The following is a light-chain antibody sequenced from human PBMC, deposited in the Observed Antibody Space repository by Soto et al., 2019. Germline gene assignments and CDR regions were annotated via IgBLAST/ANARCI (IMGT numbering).Light chain of an antibody. CDR2: DAS. Sequence: EIVLTQSPATLSLSPGERATLSCRASQSVISYLAWYQHKPGQAPRLLIYDASNTATGIPARFSGSGAGTDLTLTISSLEPEDFAVYYCQQRVNWPITFGQGTRLEIK. V-gene: IGKV3-11*01. CDR1: QSVISY. J-gene: IGKJ5*01. CDR3: QQRVNWPIT.